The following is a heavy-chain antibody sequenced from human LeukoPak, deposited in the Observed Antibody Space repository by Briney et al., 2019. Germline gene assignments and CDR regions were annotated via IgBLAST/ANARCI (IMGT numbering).Heavy chain of an antibody. Sequence: ASVKVSRKASGYTFTNYGISWVRQAPGQGLEWMGWISAYNGNTDYAQKLQGRVTMTRDMSTSTVYMELSSLRSEDTAVYYCARTLSAMVPFDYFDYWGQGTLVTVSS. D-gene: IGHD5-18*01. CDR2: ISAYNGNT. J-gene: IGHJ4*02. CDR1: GYTFTNYG. V-gene: IGHV1-18*01. CDR3: ARTLSAMVPFDYFDY.